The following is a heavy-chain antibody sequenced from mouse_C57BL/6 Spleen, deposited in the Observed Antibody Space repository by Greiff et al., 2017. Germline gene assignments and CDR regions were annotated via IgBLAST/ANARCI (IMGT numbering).Heavy chain of an antibody. V-gene: IGHV1-64*01. Sequence: VQLQQPGAELVKPGASVKLSCKASGYTFTSYWMHWVKQRPGQGLEWIGMINPKSGGTKYNEKFKSKATLTVDKSSSTAYLQLRTLTSDDSAVYYCARSVNAYFDYWGQGTPLTVSS. CDR3: ARSVNAYFDY. J-gene: IGHJ2*01. CDR2: INPKSGGT. CDR1: GYTFTSYW.